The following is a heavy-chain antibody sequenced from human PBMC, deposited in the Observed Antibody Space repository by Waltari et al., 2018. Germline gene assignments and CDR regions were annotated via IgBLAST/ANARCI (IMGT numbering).Heavy chain of an antibody. D-gene: IGHD2-15*01. CDR3: AKYCGASTCYSGFDY. CDR1: GFTFSNYV. V-gene: IGHV3-23*04. J-gene: IGHJ4*02. Sequence: EMQLVESGGDFVLPGGSLRLSCEASGFTFSNYVMTWVRQAPGKRVGWVAGIMGGSTTYYTDSVKGRFTISRDNSKNTLFLQMNSLRAEDTAIYYCAKYCGASTCYSGFDYWGQGTLVTVSS. CDR2: IMGGSTT.